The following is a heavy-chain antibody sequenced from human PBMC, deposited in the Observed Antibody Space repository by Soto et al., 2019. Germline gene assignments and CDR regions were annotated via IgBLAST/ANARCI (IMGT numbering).Heavy chain of an antibody. V-gene: IGHV3-21*01. CDR2: ISSSSSYI. D-gene: IGHD6-13*01. CDR3: ARWNLVGIAAAGIEFDY. J-gene: IGHJ4*02. Sequence: EVQLVESGGGLVKPGGSLRLSCAASGFTFSSYSMNWVRQAPGKGLEWVSSISSSSSYIYYADSVKGRFTISRDNTKNSLYLQMNSLRAEDTTVYYCARWNLVGIAAAGIEFDYWGQGTLVTVSS. CDR1: GFTFSSYS.